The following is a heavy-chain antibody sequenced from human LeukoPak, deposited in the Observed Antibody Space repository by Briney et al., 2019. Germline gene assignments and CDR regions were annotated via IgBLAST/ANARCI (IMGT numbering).Heavy chain of an antibody. CDR1: GGSISSYY. CDR2: IYYSGST. J-gene: IGHJ4*02. CDR3: ARGEQWLPQDY. Sequence: SETLSLTCTVSGGSISSYYWSWIRQPPGKGLEWIGSIYYSGSTYYNPSLKSRVTISVDTSKNQFSLKLSSVTAADTAVYYCARGEQWLPQDYWGQGTLVTVSS. V-gene: IGHV4-59*12. D-gene: IGHD6-19*01.